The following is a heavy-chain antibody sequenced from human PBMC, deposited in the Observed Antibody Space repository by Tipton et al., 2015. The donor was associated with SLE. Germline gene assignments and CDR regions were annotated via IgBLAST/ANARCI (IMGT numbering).Heavy chain of an antibody. J-gene: IGHJ4*02. CDR3: ARGPRTSYFFDF. D-gene: IGHD3/OR15-3a*01. V-gene: IGHV4-34*01. Sequence: GLVKPSETLSLTCAVSGASFSGNFWNWIRQSPGKGLEWIGEINHSGSTNYNPSLKRRVTISLDTSKNQFSLKVTSVTAADTALYYCARGPRTSYFFDFWGQGTLVTVSS. CDR2: INHSGST. CDR1: GASFSGNF.